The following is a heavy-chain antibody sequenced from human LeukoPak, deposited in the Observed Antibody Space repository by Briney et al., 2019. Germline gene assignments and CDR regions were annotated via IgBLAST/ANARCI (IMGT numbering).Heavy chain of an antibody. D-gene: IGHD6-13*01. J-gene: IGHJ4*02. CDR1: GFTFDDYA. CDR3: AFLAEGGQQLVPDYSDY. Sequence: PGGSLRLSCAASGFTFDDYAMHWVRQAPGKGLEWVSGISWNSGSIGYADSVKGRFTISRDNAKNSLYLQMNSLRAEDTALYYCAFLAEGGQQLVPDYSDYWGQGTLVTVSS. V-gene: IGHV3-9*01. CDR2: ISWNSGSI.